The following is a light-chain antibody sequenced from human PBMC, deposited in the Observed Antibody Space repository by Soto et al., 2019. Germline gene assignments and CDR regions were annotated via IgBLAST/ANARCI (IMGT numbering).Light chain of an antibody. CDR2: GAS. CDR3: QQYNNRPPWT. Sequence: EIVMTQSPATLSVSPGERATLSCRASQSVGSDLAWYQQKPGQAPRLLIFGASTRATGIPARFSGSGSWTEFSLTITSLQSEDFALYYCQQYNNRPPWTFGQGTKVAIK. V-gene: IGKV3-15*01. J-gene: IGKJ1*01. CDR1: QSVGSD.